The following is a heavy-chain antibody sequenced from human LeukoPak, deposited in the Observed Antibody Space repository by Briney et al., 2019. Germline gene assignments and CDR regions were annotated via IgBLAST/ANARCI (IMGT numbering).Heavy chain of an antibody. J-gene: IGHJ4*02. CDR3: ARRIRIQRWEIQDYFDY. Sequence: GESLKISRRVSGYIFTHYWIGRVRQMPGKGLEWIGIIFPDDSDARYSPSFQGQVTFSADTSINTAYLQWSSLKASDTAMYYCARRIRIQRWEIQDYFDYWGQGTLVTVSS. CDR1: GYIFTHYW. CDR2: IFPDDSDA. V-gene: IGHV5-51*01. D-gene: IGHD1-26*01.